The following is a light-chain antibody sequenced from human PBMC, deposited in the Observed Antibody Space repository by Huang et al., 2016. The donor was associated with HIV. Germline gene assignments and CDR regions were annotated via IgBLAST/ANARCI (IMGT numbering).Light chain of an antibody. CDR1: HGISIW. J-gene: IGKJ4*01. Sequence: DIQMTQSPSSVSASVGDRVTITCRASHGISIWLAWYQQKPGKAPRLLIYAASSLKSGVQSRFSGSGYGTDFTRTIRSLQAEDFATYYCQQANSFPITFGGGTKVEIK. V-gene: IGKV1-12*01. CDR2: AAS. CDR3: QQANSFPIT.